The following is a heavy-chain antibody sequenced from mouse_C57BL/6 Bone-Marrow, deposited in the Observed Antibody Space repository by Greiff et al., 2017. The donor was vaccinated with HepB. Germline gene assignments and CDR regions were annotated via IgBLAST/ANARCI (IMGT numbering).Heavy chain of an antibody. CDR1: GYTFTDYY. V-gene: IGHV1-26*01. J-gene: IGHJ4*01. D-gene: IGHD2-3*01. CDR2: INPNNGGT. CDR3: ARWGWLPSMDY. Sequence: VQLQQSGPELVKPGASVKISCKASGYTFTDYYMNWVKQSHGKSLEWIGDINPNNGGTSYNQKFKGKATLTVDKSSSTAYMELRSLTSEDSAVYYCARWGWLPSMDYWGQGTSVTVSS.